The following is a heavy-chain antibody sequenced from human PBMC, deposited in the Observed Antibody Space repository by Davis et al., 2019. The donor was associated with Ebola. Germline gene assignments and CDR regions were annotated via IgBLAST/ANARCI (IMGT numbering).Heavy chain of an antibody. J-gene: IGHJ4*02. CDR1: GFTFSSYA. CDR3: VKDRFTVVVVHGGFDY. Sequence: GESLKISCSASGFTFSSYAMHWVRQAPGKGLESVSRISTNGENTYYAESVKGRFTISIDNSKDTLYLQMRSLRTEDTAVYYCVKDRFTVVVVHGGFDYWGQGTLVTVSS. D-gene: IGHD2-15*01. CDR2: ISTNGENT. V-gene: IGHV3-64D*06.